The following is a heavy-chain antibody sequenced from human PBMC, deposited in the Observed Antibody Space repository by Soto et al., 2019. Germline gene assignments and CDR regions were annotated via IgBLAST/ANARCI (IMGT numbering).Heavy chain of an antibody. Sequence: AASVKVSCKASGYTFTSYDINWVRQATGQGLEYLGWMNPNSGNTGYVQKFQGRVTMTRNTPISTASLELSTVPAEDTAVYYCARDVTMGRDPRWFDPWGQGTLVTVSS. V-gene: IGHV1-8*01. CDR1: GYTFTSYD. J-gene: IGHJ5*02. CDR3: ARDVTMGRDPRWFDP. D-gene: IGHD3-10*01. CDR2: MNPNSGNT.